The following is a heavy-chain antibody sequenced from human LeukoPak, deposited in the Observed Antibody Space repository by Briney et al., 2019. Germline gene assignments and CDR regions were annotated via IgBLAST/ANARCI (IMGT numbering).Heavy chain of an antibody. J-gene: IGHJ4*02. CDR2: IYYSGST. CDR1: GGSISSYY. CDR3: ARSTSGTSGY. Sequence: SETLSLTCTVSGGSISSYYWSWIRQPPGKGLEWIGYIYYSGSTNYNPSLKSRVTMSVDTSKNQFSLKLRSVTAADTAVYYCARSTSGTSGYWGQGTLVTVSS. V-gene: IGHV4-59*01. D-gene: IGHD1-26*01.